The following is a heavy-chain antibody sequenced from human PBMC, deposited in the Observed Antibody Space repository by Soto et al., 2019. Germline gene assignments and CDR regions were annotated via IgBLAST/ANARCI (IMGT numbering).Heavy chain of an antibody. CDR1: GGSISSSSYY. V-gene: IGHV4-39*01. CDR3: ARQGEFLEWMENYGMDV. D-gene: IGHD3-3*01. J-gene: IGHJ6*02. Sequence: KPSETLSLTCTVSGGSISSSSYYWGWIRQPPGKGLEWIGSIYYSGSTYYNPSLKSRVTISVDTSKNQFSLKLSSVTAADTAVYYCARQGEFLEWMENYGMDVWGQGTTVTVSS. CDR2: IYYSGST.